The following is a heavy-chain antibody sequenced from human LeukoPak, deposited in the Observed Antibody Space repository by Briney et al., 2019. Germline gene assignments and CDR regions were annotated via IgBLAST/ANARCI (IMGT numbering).Heavy chain of an antibody. J-gene: IGHJ3*02. Sequence: SETLSLTCTVSGGSISSYYWSWIRQPAGKGLEWIGRIYTSGSTNYNPSLKSRVTVSVDTSKNQFSLKLSSVTAADTAVYYCASGVGATGLDAFDIWGQGTMVTVSS. CDR3: ASGVGATGLDAFDI. D-gene: IGHD1-26*01. CDR1: GGSISSYY. CDR2: IYTSGST. V-gene: IGHV4-4*07.